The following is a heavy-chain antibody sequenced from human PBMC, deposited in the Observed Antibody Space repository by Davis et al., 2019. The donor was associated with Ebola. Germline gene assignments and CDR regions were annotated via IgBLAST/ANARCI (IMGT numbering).Heavy chain of an antibody. D-gene: IGHD3-22*01. J-gene: IGHJ1*01. Sequence: AASVKVSCKSSGYTFSTYGITWVRQAPGQGLEWMGWISAYSGNTNYAQKLQGRVTMTTDTSTSTAYMELRSLRSDDTAVYYCARDYYDSSVYFQHWGQGTLVTVSS. V-gene: IGHV1-18*01. CDR1: GYTFSTYG. CDR2: ISAYSGNT. CDR3: ARDYYDSSVYFQH.